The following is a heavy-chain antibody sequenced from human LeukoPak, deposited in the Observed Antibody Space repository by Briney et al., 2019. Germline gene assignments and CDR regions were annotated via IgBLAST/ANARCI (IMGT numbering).Heavy chain of an antibody. CDR1: GFTFSSYS. CDR3: AKDRYSYAFEYSDS. CDR2: ISNDGSKK. D-gene: IGHD5-18*01. J-gene: IGHJ4*02. Sequence: GGSLRLSCAASGFTFSSYSMHWVRQAPGKGLDWVAVISNDGSKKYYADSVKGRFTISRDNPKNTLSLQVSSLRTEDTAGYYCAKDRYSYAFEYSDSWGQGTLVTVSS. V-gene: IGHV3-30*18.